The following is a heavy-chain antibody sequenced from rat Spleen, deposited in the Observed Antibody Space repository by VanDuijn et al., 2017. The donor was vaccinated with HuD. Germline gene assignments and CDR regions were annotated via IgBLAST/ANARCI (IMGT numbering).Heavy chain of an antibody. J-gene: IGHJ2*01. CDR3: ARADVAAMSTDGI. D-gene: IGHD1-2*01. Sequence: QVQLKESGPGLVQPSQTLSLTCTVSGFSLTSNSVSWVRQPPGKGLEWMGAIWSGGSTDYNSALKSRRSISRDTSKGQIYLKRNSLQTEDTATYFCARADVAAMSTDGIWGQGIMVTVSS. V-gene: IGHV2-1*01. CDR1: GFSLTSNS. CDR2: IWSGGST.